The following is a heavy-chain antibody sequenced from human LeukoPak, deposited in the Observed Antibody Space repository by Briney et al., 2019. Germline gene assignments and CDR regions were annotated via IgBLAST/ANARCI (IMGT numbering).Heavy chain of an antibody. D-gene: IGHD6-19*01. V-gene: IGHV4-39*01. CDR1: GGSISSSSYY. CDR2: IYYSGST. Sequence: SETLSLTCTVSGGSISSSSYYCGWIRQPPGKGLEWIGNIYYSGSTYCNPSLKSRVTISVDTSKNQFSLKLTSVTAADTAVYYCARHASVSGNWPRPLDYWGQGSLVTVSS. CDR3: ARHASVSGNWPRPLDY. J-gene: IGHJ4*02.